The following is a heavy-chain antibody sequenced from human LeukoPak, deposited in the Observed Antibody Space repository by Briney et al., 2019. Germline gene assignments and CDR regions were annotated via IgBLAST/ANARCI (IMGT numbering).Heavy chain of an antibody. Sequence: GGSLRLSCAASGFTFSDYYMSWIRQAPGKGLEWVSYISSSGSAIYYADSVKGRFTISRDNAKNSLYLQMNSLRAEDTAVYYCARAVWDSSGHLFDYWGQGTLVTVSS. D-gene: IGHD3-22*01. CDR2: ISSSGSAI. J-gene: IGHJ4*02. CDR3: ARAVWDSSGHLFDY. V-gene: IGHV3-11*04. CDR1: GFTFSDYY.